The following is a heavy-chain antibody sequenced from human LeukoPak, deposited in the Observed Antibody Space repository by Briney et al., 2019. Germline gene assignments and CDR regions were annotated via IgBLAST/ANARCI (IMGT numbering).Heavy chain of an antibody. Sequence: GGSLRLSCAASGFIFSSYWMSWVRQAPGKGLEWVANIKQDGSEKYYVDSVKGRFTISRDNAKNSLYLQMNSLRDEDTAVYYCASEHVAVPGENWGQGTLVTVSS. J-gene: IGHJ4*02. D-gene: IGHD6-19*01. CDR2: IKQDGSEK. CDR3: ASEHVAVPGEN. V-gene: IGHV3-7*01. CDR1: GFIFSSYW.